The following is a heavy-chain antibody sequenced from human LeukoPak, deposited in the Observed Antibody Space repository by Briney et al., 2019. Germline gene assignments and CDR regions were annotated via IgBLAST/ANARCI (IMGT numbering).Heavy chain of an antibody. CDR2: IYYSGST. CDR3: AKVEMAKIILDY. V-gene: IGHV4-59*01. Sequence: SETLSLTCTVSGGSISSYYWSWIRQPPGKGLEWIGYIYYSGSTNYNPSLKSRVTISVDTSKNQFSLKLSSVTAADTAVYYCAKVEMAKIILDYWAREPWSRLL. D-gene: IGHD5-24*01. J-gene: IGHJ4*02. CDR1: GGSISSYY.